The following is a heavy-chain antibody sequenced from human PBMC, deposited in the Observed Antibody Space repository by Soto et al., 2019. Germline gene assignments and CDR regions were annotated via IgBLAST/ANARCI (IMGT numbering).Heavy chain of an antibody. CDR3: ASSEYSSSQVRDY. CDR2: IKQDGSEK. D-gene: IGHD6-6*01. CDR1: GFTFSNYW. V-gene: IGHV3-7*03. Sequence: GGALRLSCAVSGFTFSNYWMSWVRQAPGKGLEWVANIKQDGSEKYYVDSVKGRFTISKDNAKNSLYLHMDSLRAEDTAVYYCASSEYSSSQVRDYWGQGTLVTVSS. J-gene: IGHJ4*02.